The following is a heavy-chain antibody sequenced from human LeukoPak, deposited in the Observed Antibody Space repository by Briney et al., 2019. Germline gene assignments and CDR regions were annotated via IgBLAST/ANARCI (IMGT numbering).Heavy chain of an antibody. D-gene: IGHD3-10*01. Sequence: ASVKVSCKVSGYTLTELSMHWVRQAPGKGLEWMGGFDPEDGETIYAQKFQGRVTMTEDTSTDTAYMELSSLRSEDTAVYYCATGSRSVLPWFGELDYWGQGTLVTVSS. CDR2: FDPEDGET. J-gene: IGHJ4*02. CDR3: ATGSRSVLPWFGELDY. CDR1: GYTLTELS. V-gene: IGHV1-24*01.